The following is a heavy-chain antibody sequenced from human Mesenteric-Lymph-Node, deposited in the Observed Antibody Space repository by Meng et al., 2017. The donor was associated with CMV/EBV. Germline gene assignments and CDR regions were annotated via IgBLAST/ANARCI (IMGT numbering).Heavy chain of an antibody. V-gene: IGHV3-48*03. CDR2: ISSSSSTI. D-gene: IGHD5-18*01. CDR3: ARDSPGVYTAAFDAFDI. Sequence: GESLKISCAASGFTFSSYEMNWVRQAPGKGLEWVSYISSSSSTIYYADSVKGRFTISRDNAKNSLYLQMNSLRAEDTAVYYCARDSPGVYTAAFDAFDIWGQGTMVTVSS. CDR1: GFTFSSYE. J-gene: IGHJ3*02.